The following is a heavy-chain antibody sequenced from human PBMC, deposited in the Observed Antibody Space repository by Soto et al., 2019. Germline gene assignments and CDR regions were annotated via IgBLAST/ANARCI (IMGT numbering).Heavy chain of an antibody. CDR1: GFTFNNYA. CDR3: AKLGSSSWSPHYYFDY. D-gene: IGHD2-2*01. CDR2: ITDSGDDT. J-gene: IGHJ4*02. V-gene: IGHV3-23*01. Sequence: EVQLLESGGGLVQPGGSLRLSCAASGFTFNNYAMGWVRQAPGKGLEWVSAITDSGDDTYYIDSVKGRFTISRDNSKSTLDLQMNSLRAEDTAIYYCAKLGSSSWSPHYYFDYWGQGTLVTVSS.